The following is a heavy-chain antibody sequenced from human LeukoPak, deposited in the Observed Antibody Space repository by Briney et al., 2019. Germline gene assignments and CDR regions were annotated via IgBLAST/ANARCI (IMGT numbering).Heavy chain of an antibody. D-gene: IGHD4-17*01. V-gene: IGHV3-30*02. CDR3: AKDPKPYYGDPLFDY. Sequence: PGGSLRLSCAASGFTFSSYGMHWVRQAPGKGLEWVAFIRYDGSNKYYADSVKGRFTISRDNSKNTLYLQMNSLRAEDTAVYYCAKDPKPYYGDPLFDYWGQGTLVTVSS. CDR2: IRYDGSNK. CDR1: GFTFSSYG. J-gene: IGHJ4*02.